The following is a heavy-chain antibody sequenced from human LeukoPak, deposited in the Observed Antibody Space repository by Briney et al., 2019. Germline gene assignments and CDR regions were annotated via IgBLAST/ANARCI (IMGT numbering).Heavy chain of an antibody. Sequence: GGSLRLSCAASGFTFSSYWMSWVRQAPGKGLEWVANIKQDGSEKYYVDSVKGRFTISRDNAKNSLYLQMNSLRAEDTAVYYCARGLGLALTIFGVVIIDAFDIWGQGTMVTVSS. V-gene: IGHV3-7*01. CDR1: GFTFSSYW. D-gene: IGHD3-3*01. J-gene: IGHJ3*02. CDR3: ARGLGLALTIFGVVIIDAFDI. CDR2: IKQDGSEK.